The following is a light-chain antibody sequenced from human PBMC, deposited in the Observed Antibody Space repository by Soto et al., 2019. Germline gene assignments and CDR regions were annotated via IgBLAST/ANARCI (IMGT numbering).Light chain of an antibody. V-gene: IGKV1-5*01. J-gene: IGKJ2*01. CDR1: QNINNW. CDR3: QHYNVYYMYT. CDR2: DAS. Sequence: DIQMTQSPSTLSASVGDRVTITCRASQNINNWLAWFQQKPGEAPKLLIYDASTLESGVPSRFSGSGSGKEFTLTISSLQPDDYATYSCQHYNVYYMYTFGQGTKVDIK.